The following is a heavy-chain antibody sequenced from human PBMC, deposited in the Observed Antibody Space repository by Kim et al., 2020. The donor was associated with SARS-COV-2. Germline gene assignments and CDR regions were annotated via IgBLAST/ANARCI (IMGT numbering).Heavy chain of an antibody. D-gene: IGHD3-22*01. CDR3: AKDFSYYYDSSGRSGMDV. V-gene: IGHV3-43*01. J-gene: IGHJ6*02. Sequence: KGRFTISRDNSKNSLYLQMNSLRTEDTALYYCAKDFSYYYDSSGRSGMDVWGQGTTVTVSS.